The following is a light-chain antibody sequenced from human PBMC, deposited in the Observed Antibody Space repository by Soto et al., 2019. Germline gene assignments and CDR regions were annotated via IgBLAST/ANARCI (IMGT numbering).Light chain of an antibody. Sequence: EVVLTQSPATLSSSPGERATLSCRASQNVSIYLAWYQQKPGQVPRLLIYDATNRAAGIPPRFSGSGSGTDFTLTISSLEPEDFAVYYCQQRYSWPPLTFGGGTKVEIK. J-gene: IGKJ4*01. CDR3: QQRYSWPPLT. CDR2: DAT. CDR1: QNVSIY. V-gene: IGKV3-11*01.